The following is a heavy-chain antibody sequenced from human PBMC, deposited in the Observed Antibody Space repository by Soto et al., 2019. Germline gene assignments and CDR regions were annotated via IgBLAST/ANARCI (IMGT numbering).Heavy chain of an antibody. CDR1: GFTFDDYA. CDR3: VRSKGGYSYGTPFDY. Sequence: EVQLEESGGALVQPGRSLRLSCAASGFTFDDYAMYWVRQVLGKGLEWVSSISWNSGNIGYADSVKGRFTTSRDNAENYLYLKMNSLRPEDTALYYCVRSKGGYSYGTPFDYWGPGTLVTVSS. CDR2: ISWNSGNI. V-gene: IGHV3-9*01. J-gene: IGHJ4*02. D-gene: IGHD5-18*01.